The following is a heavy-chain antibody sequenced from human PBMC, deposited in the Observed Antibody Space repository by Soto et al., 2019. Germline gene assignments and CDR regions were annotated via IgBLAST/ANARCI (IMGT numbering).Heavy chain of an antibody. CDR2: IYYSGRA. D-gene: IGHD3-10*01. Sequence: QVQLQESGPGLVKPSQTLSLTCTVSGCSISSGGYYWSWIRQHPGKGLEWIGYIYYSGRAYYNPSLTSRVTISVHTSKNQYSLKLRSVTAADTAVYYCARVFRGGHGALDYWGQGTLVTVSP. CDR3: ARVFRGGHGALDY. CDR1: GCSISSGGYY. V-gene: IGHV4-31*03. J-gene: IGHJ4*02.